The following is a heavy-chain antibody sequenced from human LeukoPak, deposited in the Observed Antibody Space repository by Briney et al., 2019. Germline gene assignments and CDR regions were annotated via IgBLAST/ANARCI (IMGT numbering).Heavy chain of an antibody. D-gene: IGHD3-22*01. CDR3: TTGSSMIVVVTPPFDY. CDR1: GFTFSNAW. V-gene: IGHV3-15*01. Sequence: PGGSLRLSCAASGFTFSNAWMSWVRQAPGKGLEWVGRIKSKTDGGTTDYAAPVKGRFTISRDDSKNTLYLQMNNLKTEDTAVYYCTTGSSMIVVVTPPFDYWGQGTLVTVSS. CDR2: IKSKTDGGTT. J-gene: IGHJ4*02.